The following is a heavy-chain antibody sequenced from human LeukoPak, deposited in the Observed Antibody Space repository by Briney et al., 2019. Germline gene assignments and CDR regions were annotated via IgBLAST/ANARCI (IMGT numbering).Heavy chain of an antibody. CDR1: GFTFSNSA. D-gene: IGHD3-3*01. J-gene: IGHJ4*02. CDR3: ARSRGYYMVGFGTWDY. CDR2: ISGSGGRT. V-gene: IGHV3-23*01. Sequence: GGSLRLSCTASGFTFSNSAMSWVRRAPGKGLEWVSAISGSGGRTYYTDSVKGRFTISRDNAKNSLYLQMNSLRAEDTAVYYCARSRGYYMVGFGTWDYWGQGTLVTVSS.